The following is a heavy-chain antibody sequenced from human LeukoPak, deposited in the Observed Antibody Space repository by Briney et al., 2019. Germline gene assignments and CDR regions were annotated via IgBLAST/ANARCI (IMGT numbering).Heavy chain of an antibody. CDR1: GFTFSSYG. CDR2: ISYDGSNK. CDR3: AKTIVGAAWFDP. D-gene: IGHD1-26*01. Sequence: GRSLRLSCAGSGFTFSSYGMHWVRQAPGKGLEWVAVISYDGSNKYYADSVKGRFTISRDNSKNTLYLQMNSLRAEDTAVYYCAKTIVGAAWFDPWGQGTLVTVSS. V-gene: IGHV3-30*18. J-gene: IGHJ5*02.